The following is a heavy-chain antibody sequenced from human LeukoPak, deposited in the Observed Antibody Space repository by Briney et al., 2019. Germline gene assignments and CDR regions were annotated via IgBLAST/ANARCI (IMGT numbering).Heavy chain of an antibody. D-gene: IGHD6-25*01. J-gene: IGHJ3*02. CDR2: ISYDATNK. Sequence: GGSLGLSCAASGFTFSSYGMHWVRQAPGKGLEWVALISYDATNKYYADSVKGRFTISRDNSKNTLYLQMNSLRAEDTAVYYCARRSAAKDAFDIWGQGTMVTVSS. V-gene: IGHV3-30*03. CDR1: GFTFSSYG. CDR3: ARRSAAKDAFDI.